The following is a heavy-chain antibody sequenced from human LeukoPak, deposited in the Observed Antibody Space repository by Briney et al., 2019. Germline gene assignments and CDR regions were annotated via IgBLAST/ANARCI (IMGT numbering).Heavy chain of an antibody. D-gene: IGHD1-20*01. CDR1: GFTVSSNY. CDR2: IYSGGST. Sequence: GGSLRLSCAASGFTVSSNYMSWVRQAPGKGLEWVSVIYSGGSTYYADSVKGRFTISRDNSKNSLYLQMNSLRAEDTAVYYCAREGRITGTRRSFDYWGQGTLVTVSS. J-gene: IGHJ4*02. V-gene: IGHV3-53*01. CDR3: AREGRITGTRRSFDY.